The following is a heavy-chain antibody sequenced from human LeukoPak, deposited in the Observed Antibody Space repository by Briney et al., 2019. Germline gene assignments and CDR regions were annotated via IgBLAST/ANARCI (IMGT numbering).Heavy chain of an antibody. CDR1: GFTFNNAW. D-gene: IGHD3-22*01. Sequence: GGSLRLSCAASGFTFNNAWMSWVRQAPGKGLEWVGRIKSKAAAGATDYAVPVKGRFTISRDDSKNTLHLQMNSLKTEDTAVYYCTTYDSDGFYSDYWGQGTLVTVSS. J-gene: IGHJ4*02. CDR2: IKSKAAAGAT. CDR3: TTYDSDGFYSDY. V-gene: IGHV3-15*01.